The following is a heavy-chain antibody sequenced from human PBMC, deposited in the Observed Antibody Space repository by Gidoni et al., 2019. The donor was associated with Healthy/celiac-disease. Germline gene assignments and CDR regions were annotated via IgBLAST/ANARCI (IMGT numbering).Heavy chain of an antibody. CDR3: ARPLTGYLDAFDI. D-gene: IGHD3-9*01. Sequence: EVQLLESGGGLVQPGGSLRLSCAASGFTFSSYALSWVRQAPGKGLEWVSAISGSGGSTYYADSVKGRFTISRDNSKNTLYLQMNSLRAEDTAVYYCARPLTGYLDAFDIWGQGTMVTVSS. J-gene: IGHJ3*02. V-gene: IGHV3-23*01. CDR1: GFTFSSYA. CDR2: ISGSGGST.